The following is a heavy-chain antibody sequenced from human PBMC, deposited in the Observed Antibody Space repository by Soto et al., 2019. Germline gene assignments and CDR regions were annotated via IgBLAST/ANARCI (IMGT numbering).Heavy chain of an antibody. CDR1: GFTFSRYA. Sequence: GGSLRLSCAASGFTFSRYAMSWVRQAPGKGLEWVSAISGSGGSTYYADSVKGRFTISRDNSKNTLYLQMNSLRAEDTAVYYCAKGLPTYYYDSSGYYVSDYWGQGTLVTVSS. V-gene: IGHV3-23*01. CDR3: AKGLPTYYYDSSGYYVSDY. CDR2: ISGSGGST. J-gene: IGHJ4*02. D-gene: IGHD3-22*01.